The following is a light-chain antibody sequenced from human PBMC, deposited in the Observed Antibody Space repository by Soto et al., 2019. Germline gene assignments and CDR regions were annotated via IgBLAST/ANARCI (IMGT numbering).Light chain of an antibody. J-gene: IGLJ2*01. V-gene: IGLV1-47*02. CDR1: SSNIVIHF. CDR2: SDN. Sequence: QSVLTQPPSASGTPGQRVTISCSGGSSNIVIHFVNWYQQLPGTAPRLLIYSDNQRPSGVPERFSGSKSGTSASLAISGLRSEDEADYFCAAWDDSLSGVVFGGGTKLTVL. CDR3: AAWDDSLSGVV.